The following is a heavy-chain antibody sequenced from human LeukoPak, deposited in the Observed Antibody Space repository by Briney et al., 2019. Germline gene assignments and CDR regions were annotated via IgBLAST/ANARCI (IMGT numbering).Heavy chain of an antibody. D-gene: IGHD1-14*01. CDR2: INPNSGGT. CDR3: ARSNPLGPRQPNHSLFDY. J-gene: IGHJ4*02. Sequence: ASVKVSCKASGYTFTGYYMHWVRQAPGQGLEWMGRINPNSGGTNYAQKFQGRVTMTRDTSISTAYMELSRLRSDDTAVYYCARSNPLGPRQPNHSLFDYWGQGTLVTVSS. CDR1: GYTFTGYY. V-gene: IGHV1-2*06.